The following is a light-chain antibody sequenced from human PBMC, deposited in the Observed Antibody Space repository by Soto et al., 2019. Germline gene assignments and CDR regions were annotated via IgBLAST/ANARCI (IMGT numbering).Light chain of an antibody. CDR2: EVS. J-gene: IGLJ3*02. V-gene: IGLV2-14*01. Sequence: QSALTQPASVSGSPGQSITISCTGTSSDVGGYNYVSWYQQHPGKAPKLMIYEVSNRPSGVSNRFSGSKSGNTASLTISGLQAEDEADYYCSSYTSSSTPRVFGGGTKPPS. CDR1: SSDVGGYNY. CDR3: SSYTSSSTPRV.